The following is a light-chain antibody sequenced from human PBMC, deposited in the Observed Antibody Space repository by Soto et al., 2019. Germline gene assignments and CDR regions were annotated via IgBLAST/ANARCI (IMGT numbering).Light chain of an antibody. V-gene: IGLV1-51*01. CDR2: DNN. Sequence: QSVLTQARSVSAAPGQKVTISCSGSGSDIGNNYVSWYQQLPGTAPKLLIYDNNKRPSGIPDRFSGSKSGTSATLGITGLQTGDEADYYCGTWDSSLSAAVFGGGPKVTVL. J-gene: IGLJ2*01. CDR1: GSDIGNNY. CDR3: GTWDSSLSAAV.